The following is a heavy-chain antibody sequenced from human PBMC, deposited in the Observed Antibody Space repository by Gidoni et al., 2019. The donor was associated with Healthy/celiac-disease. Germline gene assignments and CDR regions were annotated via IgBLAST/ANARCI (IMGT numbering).Heavy chain of an antibody. CDR2: INPNSGGT. CDR1: GYTCTGYY. J-gene: IGHJ3*02. D-gene: IGHD6-19*01. V-gene: IGHV1-2*02. CDR3: AREGIAVAIHDAFDI. Sequence: QVQLVQSGAEVKKPGAAGKVSCKAYGYTCTGYYMHWVRQAPGQGLEWMGWINPNSGGTNYAQKFQGRVTMTRDTSISTAYMELSRLRSDDTAVYYCAREGIAVAIHDAFDIWGQGTMVTVSS.